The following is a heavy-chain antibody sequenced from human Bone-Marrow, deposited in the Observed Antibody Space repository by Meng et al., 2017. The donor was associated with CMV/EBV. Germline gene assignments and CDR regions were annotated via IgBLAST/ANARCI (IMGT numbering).Heavy chain of an antibody. CDR2: INWNGRST. V-gene: IGHV3-20*04. CDR1: GFTFEDYG. CDR3: ARGLLWNYAPSAP. Sequence: GGSLRLSCAASGFTFEDYGMIWVRQAPGKGLEWVSGINWNGRSTGYADSVKGRFTISRDNAKNSLYLQMHSLRAEDTAFYYCARGLLWNYAPSAPWGQGTLVTVSS. D-gene: IGHD1-7*01. J-gene: IGHJ5*02.